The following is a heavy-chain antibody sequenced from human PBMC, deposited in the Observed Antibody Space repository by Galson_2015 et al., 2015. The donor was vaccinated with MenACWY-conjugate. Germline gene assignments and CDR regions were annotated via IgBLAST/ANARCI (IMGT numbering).Heavy chain of an antibody. J-gene: IGHJ5*02. CDR3: ATSALGLGAGTANWFDP. CDR2: FDPEDGET. D-gene: IGHD6-13*01. CDR1: GYTPTELS. V-gene: IGHV1-24*01. Sequence: SVKVSCKVSGYTPTELSMHWVRQAPGKGLEWMGGFDPEDGETIYAQKFQGRVTMTEDTSTDTAYMELSSLRSEDTAVYYCATSALGLGAGTANWFDPWGQGTLVTVSS.